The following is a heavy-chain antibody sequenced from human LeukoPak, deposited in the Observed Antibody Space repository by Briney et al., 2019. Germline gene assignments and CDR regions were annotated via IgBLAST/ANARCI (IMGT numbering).Heavy chain of an antibody. Sequence: GGSLRLSCAASGFTFSSYSMNWVRQAPGKGLEWVSSISSGSGYMYYADSVKGRFTISRDNAKNSLYLQMNSLTAEDTAIFYCARKVHSSSWQTTGGFDQWGQGTLVTVSS. CDR3: ARKVHSSSWQTTGGFDQ. CDR2: ISSGSGYM. CDR1: GFTFSSYS. V-gene: IGHV3-21*01. J-gene: IGHJ4*02. D-gene: IGHD6-13*01.